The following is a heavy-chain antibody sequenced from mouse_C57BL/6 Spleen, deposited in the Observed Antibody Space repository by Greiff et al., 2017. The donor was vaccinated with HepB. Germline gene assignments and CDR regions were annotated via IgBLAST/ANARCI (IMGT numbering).Heavy chain of an antibody. Sequence: DVRLVESGGGLVQPGGSLKLSCAASGFTFSDYYMYWVRQTPEKRLEWVAYISNGGGSTYYPDTVKGRFTISRDNAKNTLYLQMSRLKSEDTAMYYCASITTVVAYYAMDYWGQGTSVTVSS. CDR2: ISNGGGST. V-gene: IGHV5-12*01. D-gene: IGHD1-1*01. J-gene: IGHJ4*01. CDR3: ASITTVVAYYAMDY. CDR1: GFTFSDYY.